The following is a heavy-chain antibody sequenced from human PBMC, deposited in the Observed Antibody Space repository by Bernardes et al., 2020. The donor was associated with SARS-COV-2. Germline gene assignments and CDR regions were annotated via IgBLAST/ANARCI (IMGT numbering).Heavy chain of an antibody. CDR1: GLTFSLYA. Sequence: GRSLRLSCSASGLTFSLYAMGWVRQAPGRGLQWISSIVGSGETAFYADSVKGRFTISRDNSNNNLYLQMSGLTADDTAVYFCAKDDATHDFWSGGFDNYYPMDAWGQGTAVTVSS. V-gene: IGHV3-23*01. J-gene: IGHJ6*02. CDR3: AKDDATHDFWSGGFDNYYPMDA. CDR2: IVGSGETA. D-gene: IGHD3-3*01.